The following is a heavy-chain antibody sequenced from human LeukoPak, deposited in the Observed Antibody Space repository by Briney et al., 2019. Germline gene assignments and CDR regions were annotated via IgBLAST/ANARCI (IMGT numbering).Heavy chain of an antibody. CDR2: IYYSGST. V-gene: IGHV4-31*03. CDR3: ARVKLVPADTGFDP. J-gene: IGHJ5*02. Sequence: SETLSLTCTVSGGSISSGGYYWSWVRQHPGKGLEWIGYIYYSGSTYYNPSLKSRVTISVDTSKNQFSLKLSSVTAADTAVYYCARVKLVPADTGFDPWGQGTLVTVSS. CDR1: GGSISSGGYY. D-gene: IGHD2-2*01.